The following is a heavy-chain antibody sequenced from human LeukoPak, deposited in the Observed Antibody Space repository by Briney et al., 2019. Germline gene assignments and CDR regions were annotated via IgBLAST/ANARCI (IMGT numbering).Heavy chain of an antibody. V-gene: IGHV4-34*01. CDR2: INHSGST. CDR3: ARGRYGGYFDY. D-gene: IGHD3-10*01. Sequence: SETLSLTCTVSGGSISSYYWSWIRQPPGKGLEWIGEINHSGSTNYNPSLKSRVTISVDTSKNQFSLKLSSVTAADTAVYYCARGRYGGYFDYWGQGTLVTVSS. J-gene: IGHJ4*02. CDR1: GGSISSYY.